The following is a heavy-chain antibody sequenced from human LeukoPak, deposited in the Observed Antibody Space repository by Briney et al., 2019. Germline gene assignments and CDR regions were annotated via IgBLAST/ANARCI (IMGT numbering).Heavy chain of an antibody. Sequence: PSETLSLNCTVSGDSISNYYWSWIRQPPGKGLGWIGYIYYSESTNYNPSLKSRVTISTDTSKSQFSLNLRSVTAEDTGIYYCARGRCRNSGCRPYFDYWGQGTQVTVSS. V-gene: IGHV4-59*01. J-gene: IGHJ4*02. D-gene: IGHD2/OR15-2a*01. CDR2: IYYSEST. CDR3: ARGRCRNSGCRPYFDY. CDR1: GDSISNYY.